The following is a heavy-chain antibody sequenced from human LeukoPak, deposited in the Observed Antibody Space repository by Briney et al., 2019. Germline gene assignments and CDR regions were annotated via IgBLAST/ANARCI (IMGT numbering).Heavy chain of an antibody. J-gene: IGHJ3*02. V-gene: IGHV4-59*01. CDR1: NASIKDYY. D-gene: IGHD6-13*01. CDR3: ARYEVGSIWAQAFDI. CDR2: ISNSGST. Sequence: KPSETLSLTCTVSNASIKDYYWNWIRQPPGKGLDWIGLISNSGSTNYNPSLKSRVTISIETSKRQFSLKLSSVTAAERAVYYCARYEVGSIWAQAFDIWGQGTMVTVSS.